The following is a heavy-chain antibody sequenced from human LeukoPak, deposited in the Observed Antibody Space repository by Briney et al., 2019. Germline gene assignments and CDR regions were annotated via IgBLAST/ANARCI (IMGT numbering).Heavy chain of an antibody. D-gene: IGHD3-10*01. CDR3: VRARDYYGSGSYLAY. CDR2: IYHSGST. J-gene: IGHJ4*02. V-gene: IGHV4-4*02. Sequence: SETLSLTCAVSGGSISSGNWWSWVRQPPGKGLEWIGEIYHSGSTNYNPSLKSRVTISVDKSKNQFSLKLSSVTAADTAVYYCVRARDYYGSGSYLAYWGQGTLVTVSS. CDR1: GGSISSGNW.